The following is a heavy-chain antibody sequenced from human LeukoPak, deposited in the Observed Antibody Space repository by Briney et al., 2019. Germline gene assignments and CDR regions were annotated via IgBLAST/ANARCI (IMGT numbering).Heavy chain of an antibody. CDR3: TRERRGSYYAFKS. Sequence: GGSLRLSCAASGFSVSDYSISWIRQSPGKGPEWISYVMSGRGSTNYADSVKGRFTISRDNAKNSVALQLDGLRADDTAVYFCTRERRGSYYAFKSWGQGTLVTVSS. V-gene: IGHV3-11*05. D-gene: IGHD3-16*01. J-gene: IGHJ4*02. CDR2: VMSGRGST. CDR1: GFSVSDYS.